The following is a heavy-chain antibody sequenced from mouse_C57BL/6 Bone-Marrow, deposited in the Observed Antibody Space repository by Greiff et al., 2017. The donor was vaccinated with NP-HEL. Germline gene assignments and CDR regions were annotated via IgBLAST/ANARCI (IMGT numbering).Heavy chain of an antibody. CDR1: GFSLTSYG. D-gene: IGHD2-5*01. CDR3: ARSYYSNYEGWFAY. V-gene: IGHV2-2*01. Sequence: VQLQESGPGLVQPSQSLSITCTVSGFSLTSYGVHWVRQSPGKGLEWLGVIWSGGSTDYNAAFISRLSISKDNSKSQVFFKMNSLQADDTAIYYCARSYYSNYEGWFAYWGQGTLVTVSA. J-gene: IGHJ3*01. CDR2: IWSGGST.